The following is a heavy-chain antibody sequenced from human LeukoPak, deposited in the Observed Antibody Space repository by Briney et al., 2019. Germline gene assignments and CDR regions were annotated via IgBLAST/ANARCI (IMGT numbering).Heavy chain of an antibody. D-gene: IGHD3-3*01. J-gene: IGHJ5*02. V-gene: IGHV4-38-2*01. CDR3: ASSTAYDFWSGYQNWFDP. Sequence: SETLSLTCAVSGYSISSGYYWGWIRQPPGKVLEWIGSIYHSGSPYYNPSLKSRVTISVDTSKNQFSLKLSSVTTADTAVYYFASSTAYDFWSGYQNWFDPWGQGTLVTASA. CDR2: IYHSGSP. CDR1: GYSISSGYY.